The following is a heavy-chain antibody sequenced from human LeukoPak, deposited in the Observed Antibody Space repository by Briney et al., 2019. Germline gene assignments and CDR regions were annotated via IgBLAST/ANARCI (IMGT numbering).Heavy chain of an antibody. J-gene: IGHJ6*03. D-gene: IGHD3-22*01. CDR1: GGSFSGYY. CDR3: ASLPGGYYHHYYYYMDV. V-gene: IGHV4-34*01. Sequence: SETLSLTCAVYGGSFSGYYWSWIRQPPGKGLEWIGEINHSGSTNYNPSLKSRVTISVDTSKNQFSLKLSSVTAADTAVYYCASLPGGYYHHYYYYMDVWGKGTTVTVSS. CDR2: INHSGST.